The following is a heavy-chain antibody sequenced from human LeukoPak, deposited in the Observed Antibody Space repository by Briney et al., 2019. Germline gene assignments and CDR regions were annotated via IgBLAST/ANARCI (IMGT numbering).Heavy chain of an antibody. CDR2: ISHDGGAE. CDR1: GFSIGNHG. CDR3: ARDWGSSGWYNWFDP. Sequence: PGGSLRLSCAVSGFSIGNHGMHWVRQAPDKGLEWVAMISHDGGAEYYGDSVKGRLTMSRDNSENTLYLQMNGLRVEDTAVYYCARDWGSSGWYNWFDPWGQGTLVTVSS. D-gene: IGHD3-16*01. V-gene: IGHV3-30*03. J-gene: IGHJ5*02.